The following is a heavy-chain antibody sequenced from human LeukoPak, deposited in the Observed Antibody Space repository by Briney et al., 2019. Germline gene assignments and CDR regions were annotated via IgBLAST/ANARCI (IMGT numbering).Heavy chain of an antibody. J-gene: IGHJ4*02. CDR1: GFTFNNYA. V-gene: IGHV3-23*01. Sequence: GGSLRLSCAASGFTFNNYAMSWFRKAPGKGLRGASAISGSGGSTYYADSVKGRFTISRDNAKNSLYLQMNSLRAEDTALYYCAKDHGDYGDYFDYWGQGTLVTVSS. CDR3: AKDHGDYGDYFDY. CDR2: ISGSGGST. D-gene: IGHD4-17*01.